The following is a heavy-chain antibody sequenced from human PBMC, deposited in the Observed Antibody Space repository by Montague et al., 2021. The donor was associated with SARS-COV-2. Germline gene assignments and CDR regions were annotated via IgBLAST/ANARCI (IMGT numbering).Heavy chain of an antibody. CDR1: GFTFNNYG. Sequence: LRLSLSASGFTFNNYGIHWVRQAPGKGLEWVAVISYEGSQKFFTDSVKGRFVISRDSAQSTVYLQMNSLRVEDTAVYYCAKASQVFWLGQFARDAFDIWGQGTTVSVSS. J-gene: IGHJ3*02. V-gene: IGHV3-30*18. D-gene: IGHD3-10*01. CDR2: ISYEGSQK. CDR3: AKASQVFWLGQFARDAFDI.